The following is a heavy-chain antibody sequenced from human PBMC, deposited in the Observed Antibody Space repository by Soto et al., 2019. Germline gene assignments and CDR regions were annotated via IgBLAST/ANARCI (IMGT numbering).Heavy chain of an antibody. CDR2: ISAYNGNT. D-gene: IGHD5-18*01. CDR3: ARDGRDTAMVFYYYYGMDV. Sequence: ASVKVSCKASGGTFSSYAISWVRQAPGQGLEWMGWISAYNGNTNYAQKLQGRVTMTTDTSTSTAYMELRSLRSDNTAVYYCARDGRDTAMVFYYYYGMDVWGQGTTVTVSS. J-gene: IGHJ6*02. V-gene: IGHV1-18*01. CDR1: GGTFSSYA.